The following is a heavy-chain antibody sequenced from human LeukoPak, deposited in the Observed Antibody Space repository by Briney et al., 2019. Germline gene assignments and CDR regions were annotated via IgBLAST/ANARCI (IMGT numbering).Heavy chain of an antibody. CDR2: INHSGST. Sequence: KSSETLSLTCAVYGGSFSGYYWSWIRQPPGKGLEWIGEINHSGSTNYNPSLKSRVTISVDTSKNQFSLKLSSVTAADTAVYYCARGVGYCSGGSCYYYYMDVWGKGTTVTVSS. V-gene: IGHV4-34*01. CDR1: GGSFSGYY. J-gene: IGHJ6*03. D-gene: IGHD2-15*01. CDR3: ARGVGYCSGGSCYYYYMDV.